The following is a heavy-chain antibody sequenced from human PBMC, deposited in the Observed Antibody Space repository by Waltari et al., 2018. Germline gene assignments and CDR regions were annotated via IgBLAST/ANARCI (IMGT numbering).Heavy chain of an antibody. CDR3: VSVEWEPEGGSDY. CDR1: GFTFSRYA. Sequence: QVQLVESGGGVVQPGRSLRLSCAASGFTFSRYAMHWVRQAPGKGLEWVAVISYDGSNNYYADSVKGRFTISRDNSKNTLYLQMNSLRAEDTAVYYCVSVEWEPEGGSDYWGQGTLVTVSS. J-gene: IGHJ4*02. D-gene: IGHD1-26*01. CDR2: ISYDGSNN. V-gene: IGHV3-30-3*01.